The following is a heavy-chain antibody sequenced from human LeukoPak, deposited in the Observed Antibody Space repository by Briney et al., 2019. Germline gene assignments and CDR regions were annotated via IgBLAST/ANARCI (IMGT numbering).Heavy chain of an antibody. CDR1: GFTFSIYW. J-gene: IGHJ3*01. D-gene: IGHD2-21*02. V-gene: IGHV3-7*01. CDR3: VEGDWGGRDSFDL. CDR2: INQDGSQK. Sequence: PGGSLRLSCAASGFTFSIYWMSWVRQAPGKGLEWVANINQDGSQKYYVDSVKGRFTISRDNAKNSFFLQMSSLRAEDKSVYYCVEGDWGGRDSFDLWGRGTMVTVSS.